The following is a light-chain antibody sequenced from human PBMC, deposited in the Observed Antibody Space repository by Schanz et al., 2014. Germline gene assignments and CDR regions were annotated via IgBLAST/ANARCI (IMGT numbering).Light chain of an antibody. CDR1: SSNIGARYD. V-gene: IGLV1-40*01. CDR3: SSYAGSNNLV. CDR2: GNT. J-gene: IGLJ2*01. Sequence: QSVLTQPPSVSGAPGQRVTISCTGSSSNIGARYDVHWYQQLPGTAPRLLIYGNTNRPSGVPDRFSGSKSGTSASLAITGLQAEDEADYYCSSYAGSNNLVFGGGTKLTVL.